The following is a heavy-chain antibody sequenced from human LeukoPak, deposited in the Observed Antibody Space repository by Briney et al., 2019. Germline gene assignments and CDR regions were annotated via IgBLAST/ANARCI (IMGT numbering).Heavy chain of an antibody. CDR3: AKDSEVLRYFDWLGANFDY. D-gene: IGHD3-9*01. CDR2: ISGSGGST. Sequence: PGGSLRLSCAASGFTFNSSAMSWVRQAPGKGLEWVSAISGSGGSTYYADSVKGRFTISRDNSKNTLYLQMNSLRAEDTAVYYCAKDSEVLRYFDWLGANFDYWGQGTLVTVSS. J-gene: IGHJ4*02. V-gene: IGHV3-23*01. CDR1: GFTFNSSA.